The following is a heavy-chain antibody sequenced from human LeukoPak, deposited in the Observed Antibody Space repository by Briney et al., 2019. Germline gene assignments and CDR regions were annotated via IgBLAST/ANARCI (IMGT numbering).Heavy chain of an antibody. CDR1: GGSFSGYY. V-gene: IGHV4-34*01. Sequence: SETLSLTCAVYGGSFSGYYWSWIRQPPGKGLERIGEINHSGSTNYNPSLKSRVTISVDTSKNQFSLKLSSVTAADTAVYYCARGRGLSYWGQGTLVTVSS. J-gene: IGHJ4*02. CDR2: INHSGST. CDR3: ARGRGLSY. D-gene: IGHD3-10*01.